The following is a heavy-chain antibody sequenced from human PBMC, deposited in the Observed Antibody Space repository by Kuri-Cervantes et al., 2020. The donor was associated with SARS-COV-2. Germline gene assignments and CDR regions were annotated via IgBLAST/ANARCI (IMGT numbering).Heavy chain of an antibody. J-gene: IGHJ6*02. CDR1: GFTFSSYA. CDR2: ISGSGGGT. V-gene: IGHV3-23*01. CDR3: AKSTTIFRVVTDPYYYYDMDV. Sequence: GESLKISCAASGFTFSSYAMSWVRQAPGKGLEWVSAISGSGGGTYYADSVKGRFTISRDNSKNTLYLQINSLRAEDTAVYYCAKSTTIFRVVTDPYYYYDMDVWGQGTTVTVSS. D-gene: IGHD3-3*01.